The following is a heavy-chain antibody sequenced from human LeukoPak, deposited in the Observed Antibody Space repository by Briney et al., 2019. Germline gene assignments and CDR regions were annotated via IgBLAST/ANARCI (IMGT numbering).Heavy chain of an antibody. Sequence: SETLSLTCTVSGGSISSYYWSWIRQPAGRGLEWIGRIYTSGSTNYNPSLKSRVTMSVGTSKNQFSLKLSSVTAADTAVYYCARLVVAATADYFDYWGQGTLVTVSS. V-gene: IGHV4-4*07. CDR2: IYTSGST. D-gene: IGHD2-15*01. J-gene: IGHJ4*02. CDR3: ARLVVAATADYFDY. CDR1: GGSISSYY.